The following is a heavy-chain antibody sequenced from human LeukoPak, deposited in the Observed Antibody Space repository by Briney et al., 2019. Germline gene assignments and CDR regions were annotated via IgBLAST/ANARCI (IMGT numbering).Heavy chain of an antibody. CDR1: GYTFTGYY. CDR2: INPNSGRT. V-gene: IGHV1-2*02. J-gene: IGHJ4*02. Sequence: ASVKLSCKASGYTFTGYYIHWVRQSPGQRLEWMGWINPNSGRTNYAQKFQGRLTMTRDTSISTAYMELRRLRSDHTAVYYCARVIAVADFDHWAQGTLVTVSS. D-gene: IGHD6-19*01. CDR3: ARVIAVADFDH.